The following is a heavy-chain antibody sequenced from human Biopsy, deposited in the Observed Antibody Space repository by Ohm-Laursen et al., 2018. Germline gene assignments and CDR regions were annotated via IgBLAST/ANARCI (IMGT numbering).Heavy chain of an antibody. Sequence: GTLSLTCTVSRDSISNYYWAWLRQPPGKGLEWIGSIFYTGIIFYNPSLKSRVSISVDTSKNQFSLNLNSVTASDTALYYCARHPTGFWFDPWGQGTLVIVSS. V-gene: IGHV4-39*01. CDR2: IFYTGII. J-gene: IGHJ5*02. CDR1: RDSISNYY. CDR3: ARHPTGFWFDP.